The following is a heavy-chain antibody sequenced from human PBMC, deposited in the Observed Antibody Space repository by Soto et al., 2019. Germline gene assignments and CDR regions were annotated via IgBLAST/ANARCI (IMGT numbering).Heavy chain of an antibody. V-gene: IGHV4-34*01. CDR3: ARVWVVVVPAAMLDYYGMDV. CDR1: GGYFSDYY. D-gene: IGHD2-2*01. Sequence: LETLSLTSAVYGGYFSDYYWSWIRQHPGKGLEWIGEINHSGSTNYNPSLESRVTISVDTSKNQFSLKLSSVTAADTAVYYCARVWVVVVPAAMLDYYGMDVWGQGTTVTVSS. J-gene: IGHJ6*02. CDR2: INHSGST.